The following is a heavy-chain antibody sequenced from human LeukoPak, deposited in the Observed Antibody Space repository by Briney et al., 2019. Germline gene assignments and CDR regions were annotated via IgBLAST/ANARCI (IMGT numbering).Heavy chain of an antibody. CDR1: GYTFTGYY. D-gene: IGHD6-13*01. Sequence: ASVKVSCKASGYTFTGYYMHWVRQAPGQGLEWMGWINPNSGGTNYAQKFQGRVTMTGDTSISTAYMELSRLRSDDTAVYYCARVAAKRYSSSWYDYWGQGTLVTVSS. CDR3: ARVAAKRYSSSWYDY. V-gene: IGHV1-2*02. J-gene: IGHJ4*02. CDR2: INPNSGGT.